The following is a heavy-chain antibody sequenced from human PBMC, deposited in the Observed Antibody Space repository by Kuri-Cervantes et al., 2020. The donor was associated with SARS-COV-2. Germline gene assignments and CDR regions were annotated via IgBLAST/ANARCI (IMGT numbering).Heavy chain of an antibody. Sequence: GSLRLSCTVSGGSISSSSYYWGWIRQPPGKGLEWIGSIYYSGSTNYSPSLKSRVTISVDTSKNQFSLKLSSVTAADTAVYYCARSVGGGSYDPVEFDYFDYWGQGTLVTVSS. D-gene: IGHD1-26*01. CDR2: IYYSGST. J-gene: IGHJ4*02. CDR3: ARSVGGGSYDPVEFDYFDY. V-gene: IGHV4-39*07. CDR1: GGSISSSSYY.